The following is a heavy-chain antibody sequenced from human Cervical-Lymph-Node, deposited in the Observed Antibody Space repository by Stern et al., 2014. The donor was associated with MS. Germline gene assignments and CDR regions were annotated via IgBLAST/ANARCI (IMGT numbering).Heavy chain of an antibody. CDR3: ARDEVGSYDH. CDR2: GYSTGTT. CDR1: GGSITSHY. Sequence: QVQLQESGPGLVKPAATLSLTCTFSGGSITSHYSSWIPQPPGTGLEYIGYGYSTGTTNYNPSLNGRFAISVDTSKNQFFLKLSSVTAADTAVYFCARDEVGSYDHWGQGTLVTVSS. V-gene: IGHV4-59*11. J-gene: IGHJ4*02. D-gene: IGHD1-26*01.